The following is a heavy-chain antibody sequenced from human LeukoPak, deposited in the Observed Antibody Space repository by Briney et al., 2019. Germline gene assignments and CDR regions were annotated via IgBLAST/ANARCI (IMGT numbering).Heavy chain of an antibody. CDR3: ARPYGDCHYCNAFDI. CDR2: INPNSGGT. V-gene: IGHV1-2*02. CDR1: GYTFTGYY. Sequence: ASVKVSCKASGYTFTGYYMHWVRQAPGQGLEWMGWINPNSGGTNYAQKFQGRVTMTRDTSISTAYMELSRLRSDDTAVYYCARPYGDCHYCNAFDIWGQGTMVTVSS. D-gene: IGHD4-17*01. J-gene: IGHJ3*02.